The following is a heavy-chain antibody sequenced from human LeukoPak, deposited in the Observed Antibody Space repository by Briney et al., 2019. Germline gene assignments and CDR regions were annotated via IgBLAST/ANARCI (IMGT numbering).Heavy chain of an antibody. CDR3: ARVKCLVSPYALDF. V-gene: IGHV6-1*01. J-gene: IGHJ3*01. CDR1: GDNVSSISAS. CDR2: TYYRSNWFH. Sequence: SQTLSLTCAISGDNVSSISASWNWIRQSPSRGLEWLGRTYYRSNWFHDYAVSRKSRMNITAYTSKNQFTLHLTSVTPDDTAVYCCARVKCLVSPYALDFWGQGTLVAVSS. D-gene: IGHD2-2*01.